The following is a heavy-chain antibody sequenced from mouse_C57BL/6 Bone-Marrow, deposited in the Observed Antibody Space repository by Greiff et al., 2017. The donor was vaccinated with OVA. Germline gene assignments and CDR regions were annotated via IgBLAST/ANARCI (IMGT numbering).Heavy chain of an antibody. CDR2: IYPGDGDT. Sequence: VKLMESGPELVKPGASVKISCKASGYAFSSSWMNWVKQRPGKGLEWIGRIYPGDGDTNYNGKFKGKATLTADKSSSTAYMQLSSLTSEDSAVYFCAPLRPGFAYWGQGTLVTVSA. D-gene: IGHD3-2*02. J-gene: IGHJ3*01. CDR1: GYAFSSSW. V-gene: IGHV1-82*01. CDR3: APLRPGFAY.